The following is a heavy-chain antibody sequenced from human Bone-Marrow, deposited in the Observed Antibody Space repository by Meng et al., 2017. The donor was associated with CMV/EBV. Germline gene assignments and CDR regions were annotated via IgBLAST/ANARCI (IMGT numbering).Heavy chain of an antibody. V-gene: IGHV3-7*03. CDR1: GLTFSSDW. D-gene: IGHD6-13*01. Sequence: GESLKISCAVSGLTFSSDWLSWVRQAPGKGLEWVANIKQDAHEGFYLDSVKGRFTISRDNAKNSLYLQMNSLRAEDTALYYCAKTRTPSIAAVDWVVDYWGQGTLVTVSS. CDR2: IKQDAHEG. CDR3: AKTRTPSIAAVDWVVDY. J-gene: IGHJ4*02.